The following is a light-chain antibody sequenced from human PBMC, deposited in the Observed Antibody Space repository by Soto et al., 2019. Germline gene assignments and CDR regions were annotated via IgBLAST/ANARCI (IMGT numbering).Light chain of an antibody. J-gene: IGKJ1*01. Sequence: DIQMTQSPSTLSGSVGGRVTITSLASQTISSWLAWYQQKPGKAPKLLIYKASTLKSGVPSRFSGSGSGTEFTLTISSLQPDDFETYYCQHYNSYSEAFGQGTKVDIK. CDR3: QHYNSYSEA. CDR1: QTISSW. V-gene: IGKV1-5*03. CDR2: KAS.